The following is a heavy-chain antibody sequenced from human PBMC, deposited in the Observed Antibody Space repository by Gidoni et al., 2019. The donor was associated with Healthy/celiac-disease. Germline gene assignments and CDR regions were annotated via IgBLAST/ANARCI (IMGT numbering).Heavy chain of an antibody. J-gene: IGHJ4*02. CDR1: GYPFTGYY. CDR3: ARGAGDFWSGYPLDY. CDR2: INPNSGGT. V-gene: IGHV1-2*02. Sequence: QVQLVQSGAEVKKPGASVKVSCKASGYPFTGYYMHWVRQAPGQGLEWMGWINPNSGGTNYAQKFQGRVTMTRDTSISTAYMELSRLRSDDTAVYYCARGAGDFWSGYPLDYWGQGTLVTVSS. D-gene: IGHD3-3*01.